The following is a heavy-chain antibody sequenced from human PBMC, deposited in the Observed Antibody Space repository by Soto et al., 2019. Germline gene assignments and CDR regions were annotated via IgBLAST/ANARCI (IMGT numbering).Heavy chain of an antibody. CDR3: ARLKDYGDGCYFDY. V-gene: IGHV2-5*02. J-gene: IGHJ4*02. D-gene: IGHD4-17*01. CDR2: TYWDDDK. CDR1: GFSLSTSRVG. Sequence: QITLKESGPTLVKPTQTLTLTCTFSGFSLSTSRVGVGWIRQPPGKALEYLAVTYWDDDKRYRSSLKSRLTITKDTPKNQVVLTMTNLDPVDTATYYCARLKDYGDGCYFDYWGRGILVTVSS.